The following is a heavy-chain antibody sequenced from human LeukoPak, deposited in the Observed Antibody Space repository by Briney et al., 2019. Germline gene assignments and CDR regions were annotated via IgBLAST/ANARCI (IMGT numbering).Heavy chain of an antibody. CDR2: IYPGDSDT. CDR1: GCRFTSYW. CDR3: ARHRSLHSSGGSCCYGMDV. J-gene: IGHJ6*02. V-gene: IGHV5-51*01. Sequence: HGASLQISCKGSGCRFTSYWMGGARQLPGKGRDGMGIIYPGDSDTRYSPSFQGQVNISADKSISTAYLQWSSLKASDTAMYYCARHRSLHSSGGSCCYGMDVWGQGTTVTVSS. D-gene: IGHD2-15*01.